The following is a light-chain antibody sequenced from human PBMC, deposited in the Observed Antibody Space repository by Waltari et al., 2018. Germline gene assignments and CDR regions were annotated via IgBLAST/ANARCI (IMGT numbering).Light chain of an antibody. Sequence: DIVMTQSTLSLSVTPGQPASISRKSSQSLLHSDGKTYLHWYLQKPGQSPQLLISGVSSRFSGVPDRFGGSGSGTDFTLKISRVEAEDVGVYYCMQGIDLPRTFGQGTKVEIK. CDR3: MQGIDLPRT. CDR1: QSLLHSDGKTY. J-gene: IGKJ1*01. V-gene: IGKV2-29*02. CDR2: GVS.